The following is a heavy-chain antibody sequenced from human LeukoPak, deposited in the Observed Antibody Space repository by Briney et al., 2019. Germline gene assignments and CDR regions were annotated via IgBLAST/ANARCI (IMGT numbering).Heavy chain of an antibody. V-gene: IGHV3-53*01. J-gene: IGHJ6*04. CDR1: GFTVSSNY. D-gene: IGHD2-15*01. Sequence: GSLRLSCAASGFTVSSNYMSWVRQAPGKGLEWVSVIYSGGSTYYADSVKGRFTISRDNSKNALYLQMSSLRAEDTAVYYCARAAGCSGGSCYYYYGMDVWGKGTTVTVSS. CDR3: ARAAGCSGGSCYYYYGMDV. CDR2: IYSGGST.